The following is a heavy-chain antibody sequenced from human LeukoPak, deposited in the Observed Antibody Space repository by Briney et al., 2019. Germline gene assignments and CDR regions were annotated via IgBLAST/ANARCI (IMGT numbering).Heavy chain of an antibody. CDR3: ARDMDLGGYTNPFDY. CDR1: GYMFTDYY. V-gene: IGHV1-2*02. Sequence: GASVKVSCKASGYMFTDYYMHWVRQAPGQGLEWMGWIDPSSGGTKSAQKFQGRVTMTRDTSISTAYMELSRLRSDDTAVYYCARDMDLGGYTNPFDYWGQGTLVTVSS. CDR2: IDPSSGGT. J-gene: IGHJ4*02. D-gene: IGHD3-16*02.